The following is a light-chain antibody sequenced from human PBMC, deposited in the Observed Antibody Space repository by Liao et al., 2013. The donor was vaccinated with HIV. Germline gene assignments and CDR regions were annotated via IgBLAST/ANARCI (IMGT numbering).Light chain of an antibody. J-gene: IGLJ2*01. CDR2: KDT. Sequence: SYDLTQPPSVSVSPGQTASITCSGDKLGDKYTCWYQQKPGQSPVLVIYKDTKRPSGIPERFSGSSSGNTATLTVSGTQPIDEADYYCQAWDSSTVVFGGGTKLTVL. CDR1: KLGDKY. CDR3: QAWDSSTVV. V-gene: IGLV3-1*01.